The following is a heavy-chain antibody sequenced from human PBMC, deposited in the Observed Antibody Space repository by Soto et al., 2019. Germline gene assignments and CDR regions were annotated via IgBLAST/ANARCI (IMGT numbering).Heavy chain of an antibody. V-gene: IGHV3-74*01. Sequence: GVLRLSCATSGFTFSSYPIHWVRQAPGKGPVWVSRITEDGSGTTYADSVKGRFTVTRDNAKNTMYLQMSGLGAEDTAVYHCVRGTNGWRGMDYWGQGTRVTVSS. J-gene: IGHJ4*02. D-gene: IGHD6-19*01. CDR1: GFTFSSYP. CDR3: VRGTNGWRGMDY. CDR2: ITEDGSGT.